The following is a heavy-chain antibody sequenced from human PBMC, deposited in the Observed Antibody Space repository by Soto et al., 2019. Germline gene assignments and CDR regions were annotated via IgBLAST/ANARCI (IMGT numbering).Heavy chain of an antibody. CDR2: IIPIFGIA. V-gene: IGHV1-69*01. CDR3: ARGTVGAKPDVEWY. CDR1: GGTFSRDA. Sequence: QVQLVQSGAEVNKRGSAVKVSCKASGGTFSRDAISWVRQAPGQGLEWMGGIIPIFGIANYAQQFQGRVTITADASTSPAYMELSRLRSEDTAVYYFARGTVGAKPDVEWYWGQRTLVTVSS. D-gene: IGHD1-26*01. J-gene: IGHJ4*02.